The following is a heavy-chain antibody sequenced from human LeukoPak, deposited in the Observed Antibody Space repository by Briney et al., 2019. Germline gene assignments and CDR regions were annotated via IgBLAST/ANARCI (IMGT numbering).Heavy chain of an antibody. Sequence: GGSLRLSCAASGFTSSSYAMHWVRQAPGKGLEWVAVISYDGSNKYYADSVKGRFTISRDNSKNTLYLQMNSLRAEDTAVYYCARAAPGSPLDDWGQGTLVTVSS. D-gene: IGHD1-26*01. J-gene: IGHJ4*02. CDR1: GFTSSSYA. V-gene: IGHV3-30-3*01. CDR2: ISYDGSNK. CDR3: ARAAPGSPLDD.